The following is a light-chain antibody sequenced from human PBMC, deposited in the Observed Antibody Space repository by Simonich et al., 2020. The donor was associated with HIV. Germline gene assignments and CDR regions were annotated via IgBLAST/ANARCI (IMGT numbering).Light chain of an antibody. J-gene: IGKJ1*01. V-gene: IGKV3-15*01. Sequence: EIVLTQSPATLSLSPGEIATLSCSASQSVSSNLAWYQQKPGQAPRLLIYGASTRATGIPARFSGSGSGTEFTLTISSLQPEDFATYYCQQPNSYPRTFGQGTKVEIK. CDR2: GAS. CDR1: QSVSSN. CDR3: QQPNSYPRT.